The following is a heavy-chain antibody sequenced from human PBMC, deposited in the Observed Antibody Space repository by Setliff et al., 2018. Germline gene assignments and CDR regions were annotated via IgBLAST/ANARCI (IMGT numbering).Heavy chain of an antibody. CDR1: GGSISSSNW. CDR2: IYHSGST. D-gene: IGHD3-3*01. Sequence: SETLSLTCAVSGGSISSSNWWSWVRQPPGKGLEWIGEIYHSGSTNYNPSLKSRVTISVDASKNQFSLKLSSVTAADTAVYYCARAPRNFGVVINYYYYYYGMDVWGQGTTVTVSS. CDR3: ARAPRNFGVVINYYYYYYGMDV. J-gene: IGHJ6*02. V-gene: IGHV4-4*02.